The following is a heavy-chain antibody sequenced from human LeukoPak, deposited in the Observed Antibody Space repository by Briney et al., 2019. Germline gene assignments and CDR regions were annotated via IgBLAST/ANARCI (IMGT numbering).Heavy chain of an antibody. CDR2: IYYSGST. CDR1: GGSISSGDYY. J-gene: IGHJ6*03. V-gene: IGHV4-30-4*08. D-gene: IGHD3-16*01. CDR3: ARTPWGNRGIYYMDV. Sequence: SQTLSLTCTVSGGSISSGDYYWSWIRQPPGKGLEWIGYIYYSGSTYYNPSLQSRVTISVETSKNQFSLKLSSVTAADTAVYYCARTPWGNRGIYYMDVWGKGTTVTVSS.